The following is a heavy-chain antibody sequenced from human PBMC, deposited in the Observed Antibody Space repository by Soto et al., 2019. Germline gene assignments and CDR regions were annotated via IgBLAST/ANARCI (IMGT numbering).Heavy chain of an antibody. CDR3: ARQVGTTSPAEY. V-gene: IGHV5-10-1*01. CDR1: GYSFTSYW. CDR2: IDPSDSYT. J-gene: IGHJ4*02. D-gene: IGHD1-7*01. Sequence: PGESLKISCKGSGYSFTSYWISWVRQMPGKGLEWMGRIDPSDSYTNYSPSFQGHVTISADKSISTAYLQWSSLKASDTAMYYCARQVGTTSPAEYWGQGTLVTVSS.